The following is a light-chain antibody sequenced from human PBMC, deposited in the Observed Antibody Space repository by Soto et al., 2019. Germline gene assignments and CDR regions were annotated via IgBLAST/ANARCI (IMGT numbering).Light chain of an antibody. Sequence: EIVMTQSPATLSVSPGERATLSCRASQSVSSNLAWYQQKPGQAPRLLIYGASTRATGIPARFSGSGSGTEFTLTISRLQSEDFAVYHCQQYHNWRTFGQGTKVENK. CDR1: QSVSSN. CDR2: GAS. V-gene: IGKV3-15*01. J-gene: IGKJ1*01. CDR3: QQYHNWRT.